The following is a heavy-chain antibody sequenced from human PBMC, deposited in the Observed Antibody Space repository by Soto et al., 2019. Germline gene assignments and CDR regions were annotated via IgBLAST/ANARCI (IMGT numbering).Heavy chain of an antibody. CDR1: GYTSSSYW. Sequence: XESLSISCKGSGYTSSSYWISWVRQKAGKGLEWMGRIDPSDSQTNYSPSSRGHVTISADKSIGTAYLQWSSLKAADTAIYYCANPEAYGSSGFDFDFWGRGTLVTVSS. CDR3: ANPEAYGSSGFDFDF. CDR2: IDPSDSQT. J-gene: IGHJ4*02. D-gene: IGHD6-13*01. V-gene: IGHV5-10-1*01.